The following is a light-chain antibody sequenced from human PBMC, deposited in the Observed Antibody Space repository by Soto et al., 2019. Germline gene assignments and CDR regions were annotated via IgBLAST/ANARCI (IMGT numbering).Light chain of an antibody. Sequence: EIVMTQSPATLSVSPGERATLSCRASQSVSSNLAWYQQKPGQPPRLLIYAASTRASGIPARFSGSGSGTEFNLTISRLQSEDFAVYYCQQYDNWPPLFAFGQGTKRQIK. CDR1: QSVSSN. CDR2: AAS. CDR3: QQYDNWPPLFA. V-gene: IGKV3-15*01. J-gene: IGKJ2*01.